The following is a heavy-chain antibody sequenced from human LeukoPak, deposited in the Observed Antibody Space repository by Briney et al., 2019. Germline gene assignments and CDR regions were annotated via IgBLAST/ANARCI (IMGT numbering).Heavy chain of an antibody. CDR3: AKSGDYYYDSSGYPG. J-gene: IGHJ4*02. Sequence: GGSLRLSCAASGFTFSSYAMSWVRQAPGKGLEWVSAISGSGGSIYYADSVKGRFTISRDNSKNTLYLQMNSLRAEDTAVYYCAKSGDYYYDSSGYPGWGQGTLVTVSS. V-gene: IGHV3-23*01. CDR1: GFTFSSYA. CDR2: ISGSGGSI. D-gene: IGHD3-22*01.